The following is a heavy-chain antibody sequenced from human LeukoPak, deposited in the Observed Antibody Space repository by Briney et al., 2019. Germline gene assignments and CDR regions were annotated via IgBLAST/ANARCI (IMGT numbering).Heavy chain of an antibody. J-gene: IGHJ6*03. CDR2: IIPIYRIT. Sequence: SVKVSCKTSGGTFSTSAFSWVRQAPGQGLEWTGVIIPIYRITNYAQKFQGRVTITTDESTTTAYMELSSLRSEDTAVYYCATDGSRDITGVMTANYYYYMDVWGKGTTVTVSS. D-gene: IGHD1-20*01. CDR3: ATDGSRDITGVMTANYYYYMDV. V-gene: IGHV1-69*05. CDR1: GGTFSTSA.